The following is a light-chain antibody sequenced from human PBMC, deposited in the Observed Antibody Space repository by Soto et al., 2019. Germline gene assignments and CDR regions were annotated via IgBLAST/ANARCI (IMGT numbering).Light chain of an antibody. CDR1: QSVSSK. Sequence: MKLSAAALSLTQKEIAAPSFRASQSVSSKLAWYQQKPGQAPRLLIYGASTRATGIPDRFSGSVSGTEFSLTISRFEAEDFVVYCCPEFGCLPQPFGQGTKADIK. CDR2: GAS. CDR3: PEFGCLPQP. J-gene: IGKJ1*01. V-gene: IGKV3-15*01.